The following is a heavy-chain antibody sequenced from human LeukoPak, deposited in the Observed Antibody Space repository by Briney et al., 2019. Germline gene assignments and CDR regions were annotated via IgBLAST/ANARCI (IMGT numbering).Heavy chain of an antibody. CDR2: IYRSGST. J-gene: IGHJ4*02. CDR3: ARDRSHDSSGYYNFDY. V-gene: IGHV4-4*07. Sequence: PSETLSLTCTVSGGSISAYYWSWIRQPAGKGLEWIGRIYRSGSTNYNPSLRSRVTMSVDTSKNQFSLRLKSVTAADTAVYYCARDRSHDSSGYYNFDYWGRGTLVTVSS. CDR1: GGSISAYY. D-gene: IGHD3-22*01.